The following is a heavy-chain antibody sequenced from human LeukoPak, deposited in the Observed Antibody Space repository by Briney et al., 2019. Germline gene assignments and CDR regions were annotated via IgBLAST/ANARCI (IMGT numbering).Heavy chain of an antibody. V-gene: IGHV3-23*01. Sequence: PGGSLRLSCAASGFTFSSYAMSWVRRAPGKGLEWVSAISGSGGSTYYADSVKGRFTISRDNAKNTLYLQMNSLRAEDTAVYYCATPIDNYYDSSGYYYVAAFDIWGQGTMVTVSS. D-gene: IGHD3-22*01. J-gene: IGHJ3*02. CDR3: ATPIDNYYDSSGYYYVAAFDI. CDR1: GFTFSSYA. CDR2: ISGSGGST.